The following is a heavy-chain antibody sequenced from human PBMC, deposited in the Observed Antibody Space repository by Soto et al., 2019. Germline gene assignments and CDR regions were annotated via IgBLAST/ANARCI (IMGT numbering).Heavy chain of an antibody. CDR2: IYYSGST. CDR3: ARRLEGDYVWGSYRTLYYFDY. Sequence: SETLSLTCTVSCGSISSSSYYWGWIRQPPGKGLEWIGSIYYSGSTYYNPSLKSRVTISVDTSKNQFSLKLSSVTAADTAVYYCARRLEGDYVWGSYRTLYYFDYWGQGTLVTVSS. V-gene: IGHV4-39*01. CDR1: CGSISSSSYY. J-gene: IGHJ4*02. D-gene: IGHD3-16*02.